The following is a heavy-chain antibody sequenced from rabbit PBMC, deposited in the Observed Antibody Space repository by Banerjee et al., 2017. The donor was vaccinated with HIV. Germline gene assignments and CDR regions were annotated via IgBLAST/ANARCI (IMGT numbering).Heavy chain of an antibody. V-gene: IGHV1S40*01. CDR3: ARSTSGYDIGDL. D-gene: IGHD1-1*01. CDR1: GFSFSSTYY. CDR2: ISAGSGST. Sequence: QSLEESGGDLVKPGASLTLTCTASGFSFSSTYYMCWVRQAPGKGLEWIACISAGSGSTAYANWARGRFTISKTSSTTVTLQMTSLTAADTATYFCARSTSGYDIGDLWGPGTLVTVS. J-gene: IGHJ4*01.